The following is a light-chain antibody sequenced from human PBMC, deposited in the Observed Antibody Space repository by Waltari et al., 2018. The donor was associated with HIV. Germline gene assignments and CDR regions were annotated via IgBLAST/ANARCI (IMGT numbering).Light chain of an antibody. CDR3: QSTDSSGTRI. V-gene: IGLV3-25*03. CDR2: KDK. J-gene: IGLJ2*01. Sequence: SSKLTQPPSVSVSPGQTARIPCSGDALPKQYTSWYQQKPGQAPVLVIYKDKERPSGIPERFSGSTSGTTVTLTISGLQAEDEADYYCQSTDSSGTRIFGGGTKLTVL. CDR1: ALPKQY.